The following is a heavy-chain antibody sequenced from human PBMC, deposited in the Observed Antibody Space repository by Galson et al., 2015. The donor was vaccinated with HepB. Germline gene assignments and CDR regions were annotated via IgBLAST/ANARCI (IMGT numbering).Heavy chain of an antibody. V-gene: IGHV3-66*02. J-gene: IGHJ5*02. Sequence: SLRLSCAASEFTVSDKYMGWVRQVPGKGLEWVSVIYAGDTTFYADSVKGRFTISRDNSKNTLYLQMNNLRPGDSSIYYCANLQYKYYGGGYRTNWFDPWGQGALVAVSS. CDR2: IYAGDTT. CDR3: ANLQYKYYGGGYRTNWFDP. D-gene: IGHD2-21*01. CDR1: EFTVSDKY.